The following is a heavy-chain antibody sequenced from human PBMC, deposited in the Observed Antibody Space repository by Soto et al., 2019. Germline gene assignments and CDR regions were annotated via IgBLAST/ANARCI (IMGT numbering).Heavy chain of an antibody. CDR1: GYTFTSFG. J-gene: IGHJ4*02. CDR2: INAYNGNT. CDR3: ATGAAGVAPHVI. Sequence: GKVSCKASGYTFTSFGVNWVRQAPGQGLEWMGWINAYNGNTNYAQKFQGRVTMTADTATSTAYMEVRSLRSDDTAVYYCATGAAGVAPHVIWGQGTLVTVSS. V-gene: IGHV1-18*01. D-gene: IGHD6-13*01.